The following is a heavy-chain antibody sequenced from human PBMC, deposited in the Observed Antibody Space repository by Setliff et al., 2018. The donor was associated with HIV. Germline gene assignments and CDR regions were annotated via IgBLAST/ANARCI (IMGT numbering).Heavy chain of an antibody. Sequence: NPSETLSLTCTVSGGSFSRSQSYWGWIRQPPGKGLEWLGNILYNEITFYNPSLKSRVTMSVDTSKDQFSLNLNSVTAADTAVYYCARPQLGLGGGSHFDYWGQGILVTVSS. CDR2: ILYNEIT. D-gene: IGHD1-1*01. J-gene: IGHJ4*02. CDR3: ARPQLGLGGGSHFDY. V-gene: IGHV4-39*01. CDR1: GGSFSRSQSY.